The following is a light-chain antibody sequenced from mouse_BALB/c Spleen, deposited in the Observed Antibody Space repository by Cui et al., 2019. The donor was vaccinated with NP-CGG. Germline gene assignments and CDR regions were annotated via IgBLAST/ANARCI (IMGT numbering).Light chain of an antibody. CDR3: ALRYSNHWV. J-gene: IGLJ1*01. CDR2: GTN. V-gene: IGLV1*01. CDR1: TGAVTTSNY. Sequence: QAVVTQESTLTTSPGETVTLTCRSSTGAVTTSNYANWVQEKPDHLFTGLIGGTNNRAPGVPARFSGSLIGDKAALTITGAQTEDEAIYFCALRYSNHWVFGGRTKLTVL.